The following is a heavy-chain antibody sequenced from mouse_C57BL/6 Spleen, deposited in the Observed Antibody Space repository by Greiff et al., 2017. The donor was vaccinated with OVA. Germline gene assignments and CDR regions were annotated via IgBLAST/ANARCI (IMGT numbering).Heavy chain of an antibody. D-gene: IGHD1-1*01. CDR3: ARKNYDGSPLDY. Sequence: QVQLQQPGAELVRPGSSVKLSCKASGYTFTSYWMDWVKQRPGQGLEWIGNIYPSDSETHYNQKFKDKATLTVDKSSSTAYMQLSSLTSEDSAVYCCARKNYDGSPLDYWGQGTTLTVSS. CDR2: IYPSDSET. V-gene: IGHV1-61*01. CDR1: GYTFTSYW. J-gene: IGHJ2*01.